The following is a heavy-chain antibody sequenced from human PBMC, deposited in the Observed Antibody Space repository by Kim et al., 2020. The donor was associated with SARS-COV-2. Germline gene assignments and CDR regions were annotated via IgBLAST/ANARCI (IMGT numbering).Heavy chain of an antibody. CDR2: ISGSGGST. Sequence: GGSLRLSCAASGFTFSSYAMSWVRQAPGKGLEWVSAISGSGGSTYYADSVKGRFTISRDNSKNTLYLQMNSLRAEDTAVYYCANTERSSSLFYPFDYWGQGTLVTVSS. V-gene: IGHV3-23*01. D-gene: IGHD6-6*01. J-gene: IGHJ4*02. CDR1: GFTFSSYA. CDR3: ANTERSSSLFYPFDY.